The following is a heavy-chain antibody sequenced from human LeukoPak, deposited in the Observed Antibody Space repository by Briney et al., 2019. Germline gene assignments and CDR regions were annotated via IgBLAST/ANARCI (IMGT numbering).Heavy chain of an antibody. D-gene: IGHD2-2*01. CDR3: AKGGYCSSTSCRNDAFDI. Sequence: PGGSLRLSCAASGFTFSSYAMSWVRQAPGKGLEWVSAISGSGGSTYYADSVKGRFTISRDNSKNTLYLQMNSLRAEDTAVYYCAKGGYCSSTSCRNDAFDIWGQGTMVTVSS. CDR2: ISGSGGST. J-gene: IGHJ3*02. V-gene: IGHV3-23*01. CDR1: GFTFSSYA.